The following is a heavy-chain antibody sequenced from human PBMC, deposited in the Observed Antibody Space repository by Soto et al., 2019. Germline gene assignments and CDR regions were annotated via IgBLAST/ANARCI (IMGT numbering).Heavy chain of an antibody. CDR1: GGSMISYY. J-gene: IGHJ4*02. D-gene: IGHD5-12*01. CDR2: IYYAGST. V-gene: IGHV4-59*08. Sequence: SETLSLTCTFSGGSMISYYWSWIRQPPGRGLEWIGFIYYAGSTKYNPSLNSRVTISVDTSKNQFSLTVTSVTAADTAVYYCGRRIVATETFDYWGQGTLVTVSS. CDR3: GRRIVATETFDY.